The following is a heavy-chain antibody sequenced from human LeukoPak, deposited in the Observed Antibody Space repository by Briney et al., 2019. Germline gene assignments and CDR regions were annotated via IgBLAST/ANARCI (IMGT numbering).Heavy chain of an antibody. J-gene: IGHJ4*02. Sequence: SETLSLTCTVFGGSISSGDYYWSWIRQPPGKGLEWIGYIYYSGSTYYNPSLKSRVTISVDTSKNQFSLKLSSVTAADTAVYYCARASYRYYGSGSYLDYWGQGTLVTVSS. CDR1: GGSISSGDYY. CDR3: ARASYRYYGSGSYLDY. V-gene: IGHV4-30-4*01. D-gene: IGHD3-10*01. CDR2: IYYSGST.